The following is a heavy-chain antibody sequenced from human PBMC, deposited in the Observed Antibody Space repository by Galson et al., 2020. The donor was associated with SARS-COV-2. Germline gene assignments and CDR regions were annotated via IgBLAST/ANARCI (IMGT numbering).Heavy chain of an antibody. V-gene: IGHV3-30-3*01. Sequence: GESLKISCAASGFTFSSYAMHWVRQAPGKGLEWVAVISYDGSNKYYADSVKGRFTISRDNSKNTLYLQMNSLRAEDTAVYYCGQQLVQRYYGMDVWGQGTTVTVSS. D-gene: IGHD6-13*01. J-gene: IGHJ6*02. CDR2: ISYDGSNK. CDR3: GQQLVQRYYGMDV. CDR1: GFTFSSYA.